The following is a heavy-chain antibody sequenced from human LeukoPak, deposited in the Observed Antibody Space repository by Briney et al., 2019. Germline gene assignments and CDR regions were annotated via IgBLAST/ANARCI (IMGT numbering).Heavy chain of an antibody. Sequence: GASVKVSCKASGDTFSSYAISWVRQAPGQGLEWMGGIIPIFGTANYAQKFQGRVTITADESTSTAYMELSSLRSEDTAVYYCARSPGFGGRYYFDYWGQGTLVTVSS. CDR3: ARSPGFGGRYYFDY. CDR1: GDTFSSYA. V-gene: IGHV1-69*13. D-gene: IGHD3-16*01. CDR2: IIPIFGTA. J-gene: IGHJ4*02.